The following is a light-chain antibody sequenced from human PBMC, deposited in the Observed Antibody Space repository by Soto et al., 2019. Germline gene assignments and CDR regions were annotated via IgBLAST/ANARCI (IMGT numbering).Light chain of an antibody. CDR3: QQYDKYPYT. J-gene: IGKJ3*01. V-gene: IGKV1-5*01. Sequence: DVQMTQSPSSLSASVGDSVTITCRASQNVAASLAWYQVKPGEAPKLVIYDVSSLESGVPSRFSGSGSGTEFSLTIRSLHPDDFATYYCQQYDKYPYTFGPGTKVEIQ. CDR1: QNVAAS. CDR2: DVS.